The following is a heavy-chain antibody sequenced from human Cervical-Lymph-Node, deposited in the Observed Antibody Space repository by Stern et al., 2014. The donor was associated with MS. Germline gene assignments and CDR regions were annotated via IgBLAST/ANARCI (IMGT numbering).Heavy chain of an antibody. J-gene: IGHJ5*02. CDR3: VRTDGDYDPVDT. CDR1: GDTFSSHA. D-gene: IGHD4-17*01. CDR2: IIPLCRTA. Sequence: VQLVESGAEVQKPGSSVKVSCKASGDTFSSHALTWVRQAPGQGLEWMGGIIPLCRTANYAQDFQGRLTITADDSSRTAYMELSSLRSDDTAVYYCVRTDGDYDPVDTWGQGTRVTVSS. V-gene: IGHV1-69*01.